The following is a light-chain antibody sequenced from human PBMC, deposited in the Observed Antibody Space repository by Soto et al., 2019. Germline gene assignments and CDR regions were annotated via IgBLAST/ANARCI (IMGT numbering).Light chain of an antibody. V-gene: IGLV1-44*01. CDR2: GNN. CDR1: TSNIGRNT. CDR3: ESWDDSLSGVV. J-gene: IGLJ2*01. Sequence: QSVLTQPPSASGTPGQRVTISCSGSTSNIGRNTVNWYQQLPGTAPKLLIFGNNQRPSGVPDLFSGSKSGTSASLAIIGLQSEDETDYYCESWDDSLSGVVFGGGTKLPVL.